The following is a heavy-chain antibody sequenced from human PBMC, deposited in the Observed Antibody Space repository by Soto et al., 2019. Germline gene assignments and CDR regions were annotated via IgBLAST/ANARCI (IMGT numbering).Heavy chain of an antibody. CDR2: ISGSGDST. Sequence: GGSLRLSCVASGFSFSEYGMSWVRQAPGKGLEWVSGISGSGDSTYYADSVKGRFTISRDNSKKTVYLQMNSLRAEDTAVYYCAKGVPGIAVAGTGYFQHWGQGTLVTVSS. J-gene: IGHJ1*01. CDR3: AKGVPGIAVAGTGYFQH. V-gene: IGHV3-23*01. CDR1: GFSFSEYG. D-gene: IGHD6-19*01.